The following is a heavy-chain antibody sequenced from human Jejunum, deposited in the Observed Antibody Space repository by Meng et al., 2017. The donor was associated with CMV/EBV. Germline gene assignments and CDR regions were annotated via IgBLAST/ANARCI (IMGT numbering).Heavy chain of an antibody. CDR3: ARVSNTCLECWFDP. D-gene: IGHD3-3*01. CDR1: GYTFSTYG. J-gene: IGHJ5*02. V-gene: IGHV1-18*01. CDR2: INVDNGNT. Sequence: QVQLVQSGAEVKKPGASVKVSCRASGYTFSTYGITWVRQAPGQGLEWMGWINVDNGNTNYAQKFQGRVTMTTHTSTSTAYMELTGLRSDDTAVYYCARVSNTCLECWFDPWGQGTLVTVSS.